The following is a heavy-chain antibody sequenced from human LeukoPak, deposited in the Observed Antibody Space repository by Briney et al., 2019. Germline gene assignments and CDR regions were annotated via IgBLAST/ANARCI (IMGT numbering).Heavy chain of an antibody. D-gene: IGHD5-18*01. CDR1: GGTFSSYA. J-gene: IGHJ4*02. CDR3: ARDTARAEFDY. Sequence: ASVKVSCKASGGTFSSYAISWVRQAPGQGLEWMGWINPNSGGTNSAQKFQGRVTMTSDTSISTAYMELSKLRSDDTAEYYCARDTARAEFDYWGQGTLVTVPS. V-gene: IGHV1-2*02. CDR2: INPNSGGT.